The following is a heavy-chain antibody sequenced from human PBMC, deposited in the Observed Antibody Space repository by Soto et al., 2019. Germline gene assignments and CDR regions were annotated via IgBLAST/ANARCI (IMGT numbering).Heavy chain of an antibody. CDR2: ISGSGGST. J-gene: IGHJ4*02. CDR3: AKGQPPPDGYKGYFDY. D-gene: IGHD5-12*01. CDR1: GFTFSSYA. V-gene: IGHV3-23*01. Sequence: HPGGSLRLSCAASGFTFSSYAMSWVRQAPGKGLEWVSAISGSGGSTYYADSVKGRFTISRDNSKNTLYLQMNSLRAEDTAVYYCAKGQPPPDGYKGYFDYWGQGTLVTVSS.